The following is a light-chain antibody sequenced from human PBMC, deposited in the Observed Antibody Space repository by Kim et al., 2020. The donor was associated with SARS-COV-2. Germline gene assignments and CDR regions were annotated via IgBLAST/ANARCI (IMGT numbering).Light chain of an antibody. CDR2: GAS. Sequence: ETVLTQSPGTLSLSPGERATLSCRASQSISSTLAWYQQKPGQAPRLLIYGASSRATGIPDRFSGSGSGTDFTLTISRLEPEDFAVYYCQQYGSTPRTFGQGTKVDIK. J-gene: IGKJ1*01. CDR3: QQYGSTPRT. CDR1: QSISST. V-gene: IGKV3-20*01.